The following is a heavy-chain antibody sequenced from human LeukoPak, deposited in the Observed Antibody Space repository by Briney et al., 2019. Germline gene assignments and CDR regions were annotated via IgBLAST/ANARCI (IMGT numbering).Heavy chain of an antibody. J-gene: IGHJ4*02. CDR1: GGSISSSSYY. D-gene: IGHD3-16*01. CDR2: IYYSGST. CDR3: AXQVGGVNQRPSXAFDY. V-gene: IGHV4-39*01. Sequence: SQTLSLTCTVSGGSISSSSYYWGWIRQPPGKGLEWIGSIYYSGSTYYNPSLKSRVTISVDTSKNQFSLKLSSVTAEDTAVYYCAXQVGGVNQRPSXAFDYWGQGXXVTXSS.